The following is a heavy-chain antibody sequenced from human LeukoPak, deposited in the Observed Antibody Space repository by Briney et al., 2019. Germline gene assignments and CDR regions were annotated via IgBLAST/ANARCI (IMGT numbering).Heavy chain of an antibody. J-gene: IGHJ4*02. D-gene: IGHD5-18*01. CDR3: AGRGYSYGNDY. CDR1: GGSISSYY. Sequence: SETLSLTCTVSGGSISSYYWSWIRQPPGKGLERIGYIYYSGSTNYNPSLKSRVTISVDTSKNQFSLKLTSVTAADTAVYYCAGRGYSYGNDYWGQGTLVTVSS. V-gene: IGHV4-59*01. CDR2: IYYSGST.